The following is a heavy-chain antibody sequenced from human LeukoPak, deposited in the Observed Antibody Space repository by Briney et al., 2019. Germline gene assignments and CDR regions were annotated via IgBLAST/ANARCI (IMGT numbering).Heavy chain of an antibody. V-gene: IGHV3-30*02. CDR2: IRNDGSNQ. Sequence: GGSLRLSCAASGFAFNKYAMHWVRQAPGKGLDWVAFIRNDGSNQFYADSVKGRFTISRDNSKNTLFLQMNSLTAEDTAIYYCAKGDFGVVISNPDHWGQGTLVTVSS. J-gene: IGHJ4*02. CDR3: AKGDFGVVISNPDH. CDR1: GFAFNKYA. D-gene: IGHD3-3*01.